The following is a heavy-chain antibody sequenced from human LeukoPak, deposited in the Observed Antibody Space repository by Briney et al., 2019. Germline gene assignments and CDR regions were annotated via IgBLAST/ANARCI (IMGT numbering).Heavy chain of an antibody. D-gene: IGHD3-10*01. CDR3: ARDGAMVRGVIDY. J-gene: IGHJ4*02. CDR1: GGTFSSYT. Sequence: VASVKVSCKASGGTFSSYTISWVRQAPGQGLEWMGRIIPILGIANYAQKFQGRVTITADKSTSTAYMELSSLRSEDTAVYYCARDGAMVRGVIDYWGQGTLATVSS. V-gene: IGHV1-69*04. CDR2: IIPILGIA.